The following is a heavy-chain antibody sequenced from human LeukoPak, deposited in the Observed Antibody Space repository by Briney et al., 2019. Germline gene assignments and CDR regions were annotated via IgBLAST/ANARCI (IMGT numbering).Heavy chain of an antibody. J-gene: IGHJ4*02. CDR2: ISLRGLT. V-gene: IGHV4-59*12. CDR3: SRESGPFSPFGF. D-gene: IGHD1-26*01. CDR1: GVSISTYY. Sequence: SETLSLTCSVSGVSISTYYWIWIRQPPAKGLEWIGEISLRGLTNYNPSLRSRLTMSLDESKNQVSLNLTSVTAADTAVYYCSRESGPFSPFGFWGQGTLVSVHS.